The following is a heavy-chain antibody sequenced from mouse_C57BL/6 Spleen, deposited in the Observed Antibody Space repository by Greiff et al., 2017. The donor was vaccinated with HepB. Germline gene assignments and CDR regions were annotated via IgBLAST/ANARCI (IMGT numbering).Heavy chain of an antibody. Sequence: QVQLQQPGAELVKPGASVKLSCKASGYTFTSYWMQWVKQRPGQGLEWIGEIDPSDSYTNYNQKFKGKATLTVDTSSSTAYMQLSSLTSEDSAVYYCARYHYDAMDYWGQGTSVTVSS. V-gene: IGHV1-50*01. CDR1: GYTFTSYW. CDR2: IDPSDSYT. CDR3: ARYHYDAMDY. J-gene: IGHJ4*01.